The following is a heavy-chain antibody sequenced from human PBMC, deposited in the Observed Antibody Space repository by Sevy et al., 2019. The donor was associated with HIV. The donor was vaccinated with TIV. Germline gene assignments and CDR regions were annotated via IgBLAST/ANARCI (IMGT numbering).Heavy chain of an antibody. Sequence: GGSLRLSCADSGFTFSSYAMSWVRQAPGKGLEWVSAISGSGGSTYYADSVKGRFTISRDNSKNTLYLQMNSLRAEDTAVYYCAKLPIAVAGTGPYYYYYYGMDVWGQGTTVTVSS. CDR3: AKLPIAVAGTGPYYYYYYGMDV. CDR2: ISGSGGST. V-gene: IGHV3-23*01. J-gene: IGHJ6*02. D-gene: IGHD6-19*01. CDR1: GFTFSSYA.